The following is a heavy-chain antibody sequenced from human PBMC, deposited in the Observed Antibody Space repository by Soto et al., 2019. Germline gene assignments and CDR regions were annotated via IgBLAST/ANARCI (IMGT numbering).Heavy chain of an antibody. D-gene: IGHD6-6*01. Sequence: GASVKVSCKASGYTFTTYGISWVRQAPGQGLEWMGRISTYNGNTKYAQKLQGRVTMTTDTSTSTAYMELRSLRSDDTAVYYCARDPQYSTSSQVFDSRGQGTLVTVSS. V-gene: IGHV1-18*01. CDR2: ISTYNGNT. J-gene: IGHJ4*02. CDR3: ARDPQYSTSSQVFDS. CDR1: GYTFTTYG.